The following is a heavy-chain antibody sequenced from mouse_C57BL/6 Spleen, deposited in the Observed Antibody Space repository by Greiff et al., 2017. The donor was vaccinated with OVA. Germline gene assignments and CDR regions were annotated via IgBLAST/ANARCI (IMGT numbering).Heavy chain of an antibody. CDR2: ISSGGSYT. J-gene: IGHJ3*01. CDR3: ARVDYSAWFAY. D-gene: IGHD1-1*01. V-gene: IGHV5-6*01. CDR1: GFTFSSYG. Sequence: EVKLVESGGDLVKPGGSLKLSCAASGFTFSSYGMSWVRQTPDKRLEWVATISSGGSYTYYPASVKGRFTISRDNAKNTLYLQMSSLKSEDTAMYYCARVDYSAWFAYWGQGTLVTVSA.